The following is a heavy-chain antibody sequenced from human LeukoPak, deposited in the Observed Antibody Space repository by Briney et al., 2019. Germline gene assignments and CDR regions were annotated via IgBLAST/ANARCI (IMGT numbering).Heavy chain of an antibody. V-gene: IGHV3-21*01. D-gene: IGHD1-26*01. CDR1: GFTFSSYS. CDR2: ISSSSSYI. J-gene: IGHJ6*03. CDR3: ARDPYSGNYGTYYYYYMDV. Sequence: GGSLRLSCAASGFTFSSYSMNWVRQAPGKGLEWVSSISSSSSYIYYADSVKGRFTISRDNAKNSLYLQMDSLGPEDTAVYYCARDPYSGNYGTYYYYYMDVWGKGTTVTISS.